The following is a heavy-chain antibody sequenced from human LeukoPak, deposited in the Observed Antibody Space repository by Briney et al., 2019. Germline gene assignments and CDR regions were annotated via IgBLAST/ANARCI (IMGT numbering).Heavy chain of an antibody. J-gene: IGHJ4*02. V-gene: IGHV4-61*02. CDR3: ARDVRFLEWLSSYYFDY. Sequence: SETLSLTCTVSGGSISSGSYYWSWIRQPAGKGLEWIGRIYTSGSTNYNPSLKSRVTISVDTSKNQFSLKLSSVTAADTAVYYCARDVRFLEWLSSYYFDYWGQGTLVTVSS. CDR2: IYTSGST. D-gene: IGHD3-3*01. CDR1: GGSISSGSYY.